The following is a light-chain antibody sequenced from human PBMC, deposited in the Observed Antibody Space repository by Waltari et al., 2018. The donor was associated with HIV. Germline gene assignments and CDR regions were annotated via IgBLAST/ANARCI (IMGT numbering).Light chain of an antibody. J-gene: IGLJ1*01. Sequence: QSVLTQPPSVSGDPGQRVPISCTGSSSNIGAGFDVHWYQQLPGIAPKLLIYAATNRHSGVPDRFSGSKSGTSASLAITGLQAEDEADYYCQSYDSSLSSYVFASGTRVTVL. CDR2: AAT. CDR3: QSYDSSLSSYV. CDR1: SSNIGAGFD. V-gene: IGLV1-40*01.